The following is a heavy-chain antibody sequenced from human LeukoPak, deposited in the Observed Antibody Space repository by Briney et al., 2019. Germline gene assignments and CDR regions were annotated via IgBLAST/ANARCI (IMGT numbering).Heavy chain of an antibody. D-gene: IGHD2-21*02. CDR3: AKGVTRQPPDV. J-gene: IGHJ6*04. CDR2: IRYDGNDK. CDR1: GFPFNYYG. V-gene: IGHV3-30*02. Sequence: GGSLRLSCAASGFPFNYYGFHWVRQAPGKGLEWVAFIRYDGNDKFYADSVKGRFTISRDNSQNTLYLQMNSLRAEDTAVYYCAKGVTRQPPDVWGKGTTVTVSS.